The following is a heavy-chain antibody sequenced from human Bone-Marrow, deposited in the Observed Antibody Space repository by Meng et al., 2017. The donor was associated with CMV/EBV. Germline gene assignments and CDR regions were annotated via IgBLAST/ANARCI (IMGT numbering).Heavy chain of an antibody. Sequence: ASVKVSCKASGYTFTGYYMHWVRQAPGQGLEWMGWINPNSGGTNYAQKFQGRVTMTRDTSISTAYMELSRLRSDDTAVYYCARDKVVGATSYDAFDIWGQGTMVTV. CDR3: ARDKVVGATSYDAFDI. D-gene: IGHD1-26*01. V-gene: IGHV1-2*02. CDR1: GYTFTGYY. CDR2: INPNSGGT. J-gene: IGHJ3*02.